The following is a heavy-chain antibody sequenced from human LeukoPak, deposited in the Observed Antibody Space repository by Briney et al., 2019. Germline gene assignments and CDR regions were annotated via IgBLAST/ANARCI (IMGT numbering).Heavy chain of an antibody. V-gene: IGHV1-69*05. Sequence: ASVKVSCKASGGTFSSYAISWVRQAPGQGLEWMGGIIPIFGTANYAQKFQGRVTITTDESTSTAYMELSSLRSEDTAVYYCVRDTGGQLASYYYYYMDVWGKGTTVTVSS. J-gene: IGHJ6*03. CDR3: VRDTGGQLASYYYYYMDV. CDR1: GGTFSSYA. D-gene: IGHD6-6*01. CDR2: IIPIFGTA.